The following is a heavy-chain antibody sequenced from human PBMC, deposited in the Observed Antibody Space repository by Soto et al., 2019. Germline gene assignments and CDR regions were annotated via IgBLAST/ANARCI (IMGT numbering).Heavy chain of an antibody. CDR1: GFTFSSYA. CDR3: AKVDGVAGTRGPFDY. D-gene: IGHD6-19*01. CDR2: ISGSGGST. V-gene: IGHV3-23*01. Sequence: SLRLSCASSGFTFSSYAMSWVRQAPGRGLEWVSAISGSGGSTYYADSVKGRFTISRDNSKNTLYLQMNSLRAEDTAVYYCAKVDGVAGTRGPFDYWGQGTLVTVSS. J-gene: IGHJ4*02.